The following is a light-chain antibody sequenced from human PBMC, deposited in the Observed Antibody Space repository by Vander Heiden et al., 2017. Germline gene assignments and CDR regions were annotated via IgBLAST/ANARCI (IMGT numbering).Light chain of an antibody. J-gene: IGLJ2*01. CDR2: QDS. CDR3: QAWGNSTVV. Sequence: SYELTQSPSLSVSPGQTATITCPGDKSGDKYTCWSQQRPVQSPLLVIYQDSKRPSGIPARFSGSNSGNTATLTISGTQAMDEADYYCQAWGNSTVVFGGGTKLTVL. V-gene: IGLV3-1*01. CDR1: KSGDKY.